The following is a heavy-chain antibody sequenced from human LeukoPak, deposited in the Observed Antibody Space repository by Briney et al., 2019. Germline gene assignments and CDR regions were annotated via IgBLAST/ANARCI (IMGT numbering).Heavy chain of an antibody. Sequence: GESLKISCKGSGYSFTSYWIGWARPMPGKGLEWMGIIYPGDSDTRYSPSFQGQVTISSDKSISTAYLQWSSLKASDTAMYYCARLFPHDFWSGLDAFDIWGQGTMVTVFS. CDR1: GYSFTSYW. J-gene: IGHJ3*02. D-gene: IGHD3-3*01. CDR3: ARLFPHDFWSGLDAFDI. V-gene: IGHV5-51*01. CDR2: IYPGDSDT.